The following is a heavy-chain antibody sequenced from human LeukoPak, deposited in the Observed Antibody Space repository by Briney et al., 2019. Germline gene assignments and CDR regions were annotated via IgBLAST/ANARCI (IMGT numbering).Heavy chain of an antibody. Sequence: ASVKVSCKASGYTFTGYYMHWVRQAPGQGREWMGWINPNSGGTNYAQKFQGRVTMTRDTSISTAYMELSRLRSDDTAVYYCARGPSGVAGTRPYYYYYMDVWGKGTTVTVSS. CDR3: ARGPSGVAGTRPYYYYYMDV. D-gene: IGHD6-19*01. V-gene: IGHV1-2*02. J-gene: IGHJ6*03. CDR2: INPNSGGT. CDR1: GYTFTGYY.